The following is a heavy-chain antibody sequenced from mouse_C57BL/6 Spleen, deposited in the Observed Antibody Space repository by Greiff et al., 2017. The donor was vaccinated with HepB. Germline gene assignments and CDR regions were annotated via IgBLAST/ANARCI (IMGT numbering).Heavy chain of an antibody. Sequence: EVKVVESGGGLVKPGGSLKLSCAASGFTFSSYTMSWVRQTPEKRLEWVATISGGGGKTYYPDSVKGRFTISRDNAKNTLYLQMSSLRSEDTALYYCARPDGYYVGFAYWGQGTLVTVSA. CDR1: GFTFSSYT. CDR2: ISGGGGKT. V-gene: IGHV5-9*01. D-gene: IGHD2-3*01. CDR3: ARPDGYYVGFAY. J-gene: IGHJ3*01.